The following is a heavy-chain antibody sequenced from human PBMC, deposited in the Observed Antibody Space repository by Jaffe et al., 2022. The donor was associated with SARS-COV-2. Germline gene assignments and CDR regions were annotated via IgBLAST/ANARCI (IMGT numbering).Heavy chain of an antibody. D-gene: IGHD3-10*02. Sequence: EVQLVESGGGLVQPGGSLRLSCSASGFTFSSYAMHWVRQAPGKGLEYVSAISSNGGSTYYADSVKGRFTISRDNSKNTLYLQMSSLRAEDTAVYYCVKDHRNTWPRDVCYFDYWGQGTLVTVSS. V-gene: IGHV3-64D*09. CDR1: GFTFSSYA. CDR3: VKDHRNTWPRDVCYFDY. J-gene: IGHJ4*02. CDR2: ISSNGGST.